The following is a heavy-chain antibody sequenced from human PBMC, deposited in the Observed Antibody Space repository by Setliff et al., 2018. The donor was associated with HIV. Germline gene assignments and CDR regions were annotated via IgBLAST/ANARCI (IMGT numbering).Heavy chain of an antibody. Sequence: SETLSLTCTGSGDSISSGIYYWSWIRQPAGKGLEWIGRVNSRGYTEYNPSFKSRVTISVDTSKNQFSLKVSSVTAADTAVYYCARTGVAHAGQGFDSWGQGRLVTVSS. CDR1: GDSISSGIYY. CDR2: VNSRGYT. J-gene: IGHJ4*02. V-gene: IGHV4-61*02. CDR3: ARTGVAHAGQGFDS. D-gene: IGHD2-15*01.